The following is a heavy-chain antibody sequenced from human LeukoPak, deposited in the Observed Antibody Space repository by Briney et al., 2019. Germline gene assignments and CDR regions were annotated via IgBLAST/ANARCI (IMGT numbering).Heavy chain of an antibody. V-gene: IGHV3-30*18. CDR1: GFTFSSYG. D-gene: IGHD5-12*01. CDR3: AKGGGYEAQYYYYYLDV. Sequence: GGSLRLSCAASGFTFSSYGMHWVRQAPGKGLEWVAVISYDGSNKYYADSVKGRFTISRDNSMNTLYLQMKSLRAEDTAVYYCAKGGGYEAQYYYYYLDVWGKGTTVTISS. CDR2: ISYDGSNK. J-gene: IGHJ6*03.